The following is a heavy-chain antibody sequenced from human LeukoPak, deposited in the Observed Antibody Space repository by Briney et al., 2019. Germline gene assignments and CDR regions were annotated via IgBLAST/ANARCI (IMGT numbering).Heavy chain of an antibody. Sequence: SETLSLTCTVSGGSIRSRTYYWGWIRQPPGKGLEWVGSIYYSGTTYHNPSLKSRVTISVDTSKNQFSLKLSSVTAADTAVYYCARLLYDSRGYYYFDSWGQGTLVIVSS. J-gene: IGHJ4*02. CDR3: ARLLYDSRGYYYFDS. CDR2: IYYSGTT. D-gene: IGHD3-22*01. V-gene: IGHV4-39*01. CDR1: GGSIRSRTYY.